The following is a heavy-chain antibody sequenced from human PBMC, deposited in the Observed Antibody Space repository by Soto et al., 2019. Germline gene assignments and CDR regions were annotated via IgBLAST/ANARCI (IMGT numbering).Heavy chain of an antibody. D-gene: IGHD5-18*01. V-gene: IGHV1-69*13. CDR3: ARNLNTAMATSGYYGMDV. Sequence: GASVKVSCKASGGTFSSYAISWVRQAPGQGLEWMGGIIPIFGTANYAQKFQGRVTITADESTSTAYMELSSLRSEDTAVYYCARNLNTAMATSGYYGMDVWGQGTTVTVSS. J-gene: IGHJ6*02. CDR1: GGTFSSYA. CDR2: IIPIFGTA.